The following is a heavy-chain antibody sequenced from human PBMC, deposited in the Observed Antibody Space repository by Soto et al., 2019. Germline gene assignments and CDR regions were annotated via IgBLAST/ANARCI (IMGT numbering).Heavy chain of an antibody. J-gene: IGHJ3*01. CDR3: ASRERLDAFDV. Sequence: QVQLVQSGAEVKKPGSSVKVSCKASGGTLSTYGITWVRQASGQGLEWMGGIIPIFGSINFAKKFQGRLTITPDKSTSTVYMELSSLTSEDTAVYYCASRERLDAFDVWGQGTMVTVSS. V-gene: IGHV1-69*06. CDR1: GGTLSTYG. CDR2: IIPIFGSI. D-gene: IGHD1-26*01.